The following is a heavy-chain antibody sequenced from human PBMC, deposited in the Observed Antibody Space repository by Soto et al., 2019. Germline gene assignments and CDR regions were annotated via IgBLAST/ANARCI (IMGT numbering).Heavy chain of an antibody. D-gene: IGHD2-2*02. Sequence: PGESLKISCKGSGYSFTSYWIGLVLHMPGKGLEWLGIIYPGDSHTRYSPSFQGQVTISADKSISTAYLQWNSLKASDTAIYYCARQGYCSTTACSTVDYWGQGTLVTVSS. V-gene: IGHV5-51*01. CDR1: GYSFTSYW. J-gene: IGHJ4*02. CDR2: IYPGDSHT. CDR3: ARQGYCSTTACSTVDY.